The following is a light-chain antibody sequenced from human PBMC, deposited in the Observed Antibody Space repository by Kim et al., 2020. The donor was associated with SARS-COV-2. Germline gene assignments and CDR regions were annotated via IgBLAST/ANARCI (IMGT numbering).Light chain of an antibody. CDR1: QSVSNKY. CDR3: QQYGSSPMT. Sequence: SPGERGTLSCRASQSVSNKYLAWYQQRPGQAPRLLIYGASSRATGIPDRFSGSGSGTDFTLTISRLEPEDCAVYYCQQYGSSPMTFGQGTRLDIK. J-gene: IGKJ5*01. CDR2: GAS. V-gene: IGKV3-20*01.